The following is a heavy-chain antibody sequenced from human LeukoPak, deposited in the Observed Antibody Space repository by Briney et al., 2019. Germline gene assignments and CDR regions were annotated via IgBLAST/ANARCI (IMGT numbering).Heavy chain of an antibody. J-gene: IGHJ4*02. CDR3: ARGYYYDSSGYYWPLDY. D-gene: IGHD3-22*01. V-gene: IGHV4-59*01. CDR1: GGSISSYY. Sequence: PSETLSLTCSVSGGSISSYYWSWIRQPPGKGLEWIGYIYYSGSTNYNPSLKSRVTISVDTSKNRFSLKLSSVTAADTAVYYCARGYYYDSSGYYWPLDYWGQGTLVTVPS. CDR2: IYYSGST.